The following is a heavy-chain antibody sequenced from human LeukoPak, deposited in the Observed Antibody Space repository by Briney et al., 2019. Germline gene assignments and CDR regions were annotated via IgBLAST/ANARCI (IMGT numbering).Heavy chain of an antibody. D-gene: IGHD1-26*01. Sequence: GASVKVSCKASGYTFTSYYMHWVRQAPGQGLEWMGWINPNSGGTNYAQKFQGRVTMTRDMSTSTVYMELSSLRSEDTAVYYCAREGWELPRPYYFDYWGQGTLVTVSS. J-gene: IGHJ4*02. V-gene: IGHV1-2*02. CDR3: AREGWELPRPYYFDY. CDR2: INPNSGGT. CDR1: GYTFTSYY.